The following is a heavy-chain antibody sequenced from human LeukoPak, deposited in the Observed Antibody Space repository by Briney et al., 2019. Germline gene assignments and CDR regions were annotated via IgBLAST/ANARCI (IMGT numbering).Heavy chain of an antibody. J-gene: IGHJ4*02. CDR2: IYYSGST. D-gene: IGHD2-15*01. Sequence: SETLSLTCTVSGGSISSSSYYWGWIRQPPGKGLEWIGSIYYSGSTYYNPSLKSRVTISGDTSKNQFSLKLSSVTAADTAVYYCARGEPAAYWGQGTLVTVSS. CDR1: GGSISSSSYY. V-gene: IGHV4-39*01. CDR3: ARGEPAAY.